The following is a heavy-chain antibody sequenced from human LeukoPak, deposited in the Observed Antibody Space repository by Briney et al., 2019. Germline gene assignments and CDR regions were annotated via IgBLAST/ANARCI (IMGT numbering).Heavy chain of an antibody. D-gene: IGHD4-17*01. V-gene: IGHV1-18*04. CDR3: ARAAPYGDYAPVDY. CDR2: ISAYNGNT. CDR1: GYTFTSYG. J-gene: IGHJ4*02. Sequence: ASVKVSCKASGYTFTSYGISWVRQAPGQGLEWMGWISAYNGNTNYAQELQGRVTMTTDTSTSTAYMELRSLRSDDTAVYYCARAAPYGDYAPVDYWGQGTLVTVSS.